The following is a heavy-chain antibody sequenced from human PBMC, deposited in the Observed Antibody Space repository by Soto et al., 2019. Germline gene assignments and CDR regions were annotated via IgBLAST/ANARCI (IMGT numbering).Heavy chain of an antibody. V-gene: IGHV3-7*01. CDR3: AVAYGLDV. CDR2: IKEDGSET. CDR1: GFTFRSFW. J-gene: IGHJ6*02. D-gene: IGHD2-15*01. Sequence: GSLRLSCVASGFTFRSFWMTWVRQAPGKGLEWVANIKEDGSETYYADSVKGRFTISRDNTWNSVYLQMNSLRFEDTAVYYCAVAYGLDVWGQGTTVTVSS.